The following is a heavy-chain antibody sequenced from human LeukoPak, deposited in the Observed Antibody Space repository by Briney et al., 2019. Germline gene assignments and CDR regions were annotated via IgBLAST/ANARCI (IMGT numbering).Heavy chain of an antibody. CDR3: ARDPYCSGGSCYPFDS. V-gene: IGHV4-38-2*02. CDR2: IHHSGNT. Sequence: SETLSLTCAVSGYSINSGYYWGWIRQPPGKGLEWIGSIHHSGNTYYNPSLKSRVTMSIDTSGNQFSLRLSSVTATDTAMYYCARDPYCSGGSCYPFDSWGPGTLVTVSS. J-gene: IGHJ4*02. CDR1: GYSINSGYY. D-gene: IGHD2-15*01.